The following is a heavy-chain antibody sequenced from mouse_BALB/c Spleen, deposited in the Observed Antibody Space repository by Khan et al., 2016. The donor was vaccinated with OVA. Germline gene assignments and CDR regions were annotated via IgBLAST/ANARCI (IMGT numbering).Heavy chain of an antibody. D-gene: IGHD1-1*01. Sequence: MQLEESGPELVKPGASVKVSCKASGYSFTDYNMFWVKQSLGKTLEWIGYIDPYTGGTNYNQKFMGRATLTVDKSSSTAFMHLNSLTSGDSAVYYCALIYHYGSGFDYWGQGTTLTVSS. CDR3: ALIYHYGSGFDY. CDR1: GYSFTDYN. CDR2: IDPYTGGT. J-gene: IGHJ2*01. V-gene: IGHV1S135*01.